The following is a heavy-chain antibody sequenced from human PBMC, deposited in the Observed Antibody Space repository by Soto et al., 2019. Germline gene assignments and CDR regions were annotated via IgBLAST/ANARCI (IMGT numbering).Heavy chain of an antibody. CDR3: ARPDEGGYSSNNHYYYALDV. CDR1: GGTFRSYS. D-gene: IGHD3-22*01. V-gene: IGHV1-69*01. J-gene: IGHJ6*02. CDR2: IIPIFDIT. Sequence: QVQLVQSGAEVKKPGSSVKVSCKASGGTFRSYSISWVRQAPGQGLEWMGGIIPIFDITNYAQKFQGRVTITADESTSTAYIELSSLGSDDTPVYYCARPDEGGYSSNNHYYYALDVWGQGTTVTV.